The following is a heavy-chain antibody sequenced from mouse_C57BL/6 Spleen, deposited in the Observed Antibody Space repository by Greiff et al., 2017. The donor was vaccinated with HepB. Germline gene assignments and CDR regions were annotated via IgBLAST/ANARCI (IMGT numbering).Heavy chain of an antibody. CDR3: ARITTVVEGYYYAMDY. J-gene: IGHJ4*01. V-gene: IGHV1-63*01. D-gene: IGHD1-1*01. Sequence: QVQLQQSGAELVRPGTSVKMSCKASGYTFTNYWIGWAKQRPGHGLEWIGDIYPGGGYTNYNEKFKGKATLTADKSSSTAYMQFSSLTSEDSAIYYCARITTVVEGYYYAMDYWGQGTSVTVSS. CDR2: IYPGGGYT. CDR1: GYTFTNYW.